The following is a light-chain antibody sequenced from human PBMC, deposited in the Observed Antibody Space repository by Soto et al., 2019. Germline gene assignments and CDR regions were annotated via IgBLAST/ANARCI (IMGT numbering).Light chain of an antibody. Sequence: EIVLTQSPGTLSLSPGERATLSCRASQSVSSSFLAWYQQKPGQAPRLLIYGASSRATGIPDRFSGSGPGTDFTLTINRLDPEDFAVYYCQQYGSSPITFGQGTRLEIK. J-gene: IGKJ5*01. CDR3: QQYGSSPIT. CDR1: QSVSSSF. V-gene: IGKV3-20*01. CDR2: GAS.